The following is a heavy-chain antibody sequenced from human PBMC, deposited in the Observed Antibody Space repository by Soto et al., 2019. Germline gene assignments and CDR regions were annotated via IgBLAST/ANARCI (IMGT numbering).Heavy chain of an antibody. D-gene: IGHD3-16*01. J-gene: IGHJ6*02. Sequence: SVKVSCKASGGTFSSYAISWVRQAPGQGLEWMGGIIPIFGTANCAQKFQGRVTITADESTSTAYMELSSLRSEDTAVYYCARSFTYVWGSSSGEYYYYYYGMDVWGQGTTVTVSS. CDR2: IIPIFGTA. CDR3: ARSFTYVWGSSSGEYYYYYYGMDV. CDR1: GGTFSSYA. V-gene: IGHV1-69*13.